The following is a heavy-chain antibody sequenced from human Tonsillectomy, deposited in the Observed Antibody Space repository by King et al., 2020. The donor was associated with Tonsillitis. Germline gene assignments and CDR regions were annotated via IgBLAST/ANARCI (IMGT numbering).Heavy chain of an antibody. J-gene: IGHJ4*02. Sequence: VQLVESGGGLVKPGGSLRLSCAASGFTFSNDWMSWVRQAPGKGLEWVGRIKSKTNGEKTDYAATVTVRFTISRDESKNTLYLQMNSLKPEDTDVYYCTTDRGSSGYWGQGDLVTVSS. V-gene: IGHV3-15*01. CDR2: IKSKTNGEKT. CDR3: TTDRGSSGY. D-gene: IGHD1-26*01. CDR1: GFTFSNDW.